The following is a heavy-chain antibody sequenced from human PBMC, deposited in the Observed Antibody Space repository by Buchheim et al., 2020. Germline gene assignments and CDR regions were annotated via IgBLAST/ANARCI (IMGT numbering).Heavy chain of an antibody. V-gene: IGHV3-30*04. CDR3: ARVEDYGDYQYYFDY. J-gene: IGHJ4*02. Sequence: QVQLVESGGGVVQPGRSLRLSCAASGFTFSSYDMHWVRQAPGKGLEWVAVISYDGSNKYYADSVKGRFTISRDNSKNTLYLQMNSLRAEDTAVYYCARVEDYGDYQYYFDYWGQGTL. D-gene: IGHD4-17*01. CDR2: ISYDGSNK. CDR1: GFTFSSYD.